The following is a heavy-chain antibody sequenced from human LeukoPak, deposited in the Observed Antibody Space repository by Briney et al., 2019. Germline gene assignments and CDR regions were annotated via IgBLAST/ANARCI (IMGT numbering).Heavy chain of an antibody. V-gene: IGHV3-23*01. CDR2: IRSDGGST. CDR1: GFTFSSYD. D-gene: IGHD6-13*01. Sequence: GGSLRLACAASGFTFSSYDMSWVRQAPGKGLEWVSFIRSDGGSTLYADSVKGRFTISRDNSKNTLYAEMTSLRAEDTAVYYCATLASGYSSPFAYWGQGTLVTVSS. CDR3: ATLASGYSSPFAY. J-gene: IGHJ4*02.